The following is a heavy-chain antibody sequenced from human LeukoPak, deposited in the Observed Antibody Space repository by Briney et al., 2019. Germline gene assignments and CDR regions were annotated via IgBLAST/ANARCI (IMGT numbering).Heavy chain of an antibody. CDR3: ARGKYSSGWFLDY. V-gene: IGHV4-30-4*02. Sequence: SETLSLTCTVSGGSISSGDYYWSWIRQPPGKGLEWIGYIYYSGSTYYNPSLKSRVTISEDTSKNQFALKLTSVTAADTAVYYCARGKYSSGWFLDYWGQGTLVIVSS. D-gene: IGHD6-19*01. J-gene: IGHJ4*02. CDR1: GGSISSGDYY. CDR2: IYYSGST.